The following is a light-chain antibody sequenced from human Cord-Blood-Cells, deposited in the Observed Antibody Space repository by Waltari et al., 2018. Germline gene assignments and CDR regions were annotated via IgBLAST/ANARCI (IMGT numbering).Light chain of an antibody. CDR1: QSVSSY. V-gene: IGKV3-11*01. Sequence: EIVLTHSPDTLSLYPAERATLSCRASQSVSSYLAWYQQKPGQAPRLLIYDASNRATGIPARFSGSGSGTDFTLTISSLEPEDFAVYYCQQRSNWPPLTFGGGTKVEIK. CDR3: QQRSNWPPLT. J-gene: IGKJ4*01. CDR2: DAS.